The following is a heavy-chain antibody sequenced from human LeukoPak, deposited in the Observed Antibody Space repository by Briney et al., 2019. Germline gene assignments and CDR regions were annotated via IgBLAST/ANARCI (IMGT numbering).Heavy chain of an antibody. V-gene: IGHV1-46*01. Sequence: ASVKVSCKASGYTFTSYYMHWVQQAPGKGLEWMGSINPSGGSTTYAEKSQGRVTMTRDTSTSTVYMELSSLRSEDTAVYYCARDLNWFDPWGQGTLVTVSS. J-gene: IGHJ5*02. CDR1: GYTFTSYY. CDR2: INPSGGST. CDR3: ARDLNWFDP.